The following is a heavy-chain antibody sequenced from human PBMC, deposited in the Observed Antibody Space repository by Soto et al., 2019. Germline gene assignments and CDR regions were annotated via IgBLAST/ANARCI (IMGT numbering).Heavy chain of an antibody. CDR3: ARDLMRVVPAELDSDYYYGMDV. Sequence: NPSETLSLTCTVSGGSISSYYWSWIRQPPGKGLEWIGYIYYSGSTNYNPSLKSRVTISVDTSKNQFSLKLSSVTAADTAVYYCARDLMRVVPAELDSDYYYGMDVWGQGTTVTVSS. V-gene: IGHV4-59*01. CDR2: IYYSGST. J-gene: IGHJ6*02. CDR1: GGSISSYY. D-gene: IGHD2-2*01.